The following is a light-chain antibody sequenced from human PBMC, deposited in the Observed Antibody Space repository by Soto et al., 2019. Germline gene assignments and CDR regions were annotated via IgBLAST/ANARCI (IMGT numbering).Light chain of an antibody. CDR1: HNDIGTYDY. J-gene: IGLJ1*01. Sequence: LAQPTSVSGSPGQSITISCTGNHNDIGTYDYVSWYQQHPGRAPQLMIYEVSNRPSGVSNRFSGSTSGNTASLTISGLQADDEGDYYCSSKTSSSSPFVFGTGTKVT. CDR2: EVS. V-gene: IGLV2-14*01. CDR3: SSKTSSSSPFV.